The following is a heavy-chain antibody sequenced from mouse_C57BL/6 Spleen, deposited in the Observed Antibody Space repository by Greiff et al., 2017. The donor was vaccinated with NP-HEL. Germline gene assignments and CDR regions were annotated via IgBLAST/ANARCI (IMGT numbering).Heavy chain of an antibody. J-gene: IGHJ2*01. V-gene: IGHV1-59*01. CDR1: GYTFTSYW. CDR3: ARSDYYGSSPFDY. CDR2: IDPSDSYT. D-gene: IGHD1-1*01. Sequence: QVQLQQPGAELVRPGTSEKLSCKASGYTFTSYWMHWVKQRPGQGLEWIGVIDPSDSYTNYNQKFKGKATLTVDTSSSTAYMQLSSLTSEDSAVYYCARSDYYGSSPFDYWGQGTTLTVSS.